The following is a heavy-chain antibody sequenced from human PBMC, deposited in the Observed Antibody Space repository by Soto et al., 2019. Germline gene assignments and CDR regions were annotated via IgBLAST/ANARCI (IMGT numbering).Heavy chain of an antibody. CDR3: AKDMNGDYPYYFDY. Sequence: GGSLRLSCAASGFTFDDYAMHWVRQAPGKGLEWVSGISWNSGSIGYADSVKGRFTISRDNAKNSLYLQMNSLRAEATALYYCAKDMNGDYPYYFDYWGQGTLVTVSS. J-gene: IGHJ4*02. V-gene: IGHV3-9*01. CDR1: GFTFDDYA. CDR2: ISWNSGSI. D-gene: IGHD4-17*01.